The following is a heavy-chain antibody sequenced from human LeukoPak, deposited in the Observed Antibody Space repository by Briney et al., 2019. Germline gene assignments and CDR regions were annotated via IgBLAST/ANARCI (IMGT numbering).Heavy chain of an antibody. CDR1: GFTFSSYS. Sequence: GGSLRLSCAASGFTFSSYSMNWVRQAPGKGLEWVSSISSSSSYIYYADSVKGRFTISRDNAKNSLHLQMNSLRAEDTAVYYCARASSPNYYYYYGMDVWGQGTTVTVSS. CDR3: ARASSPNYYYYYGMDV. V-gene: IGHV3-21*01. CDR2: ISSSSSYI. D-gene: IGHD2-2*01. J-gene: IGHJ6*02.